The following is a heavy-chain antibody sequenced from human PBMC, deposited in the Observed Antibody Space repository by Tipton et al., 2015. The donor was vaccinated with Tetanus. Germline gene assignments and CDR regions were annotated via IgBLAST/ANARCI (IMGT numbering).Heavy chain of an antibody. CDR2: ISSSGTTM. V-gene: IGHV3-48*02. Sequence: SLRLSCAASGFIFSDSNMQWVRQAPGKGLEWISYISSSGTTMYYADSVKGRFTISRDNAKNSLFLQMNSLRDEDTAVYYCVNFATSWGQGTLVTVSS. CDR1: GFIFSDSN. CDR3: VNFATS. J-gene: IGHJ5*02.